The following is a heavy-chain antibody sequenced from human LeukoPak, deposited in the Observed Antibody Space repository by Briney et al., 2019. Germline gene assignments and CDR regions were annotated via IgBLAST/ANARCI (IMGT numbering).Heavy chain of an antibody. J-gene: IGHJ4*02. CDR3: ARVRGSGSQGSLVYFDD. Sequence: GGSLRLSCAASGFTFSTYWMSWVRQAPGKGLEWVANIKRDGSEKYYVDSVKGRFTISRDNAKNSLYLQMNSLRAEDTAVYYCARVRGSGSQGSLVYFDDWGQGTLVTVSS. CDR2: IKRDGSEK. D-gene: IGHD1-26*01. CDR1: GFTFSTYW. V-gene: IGHV3-7*04.